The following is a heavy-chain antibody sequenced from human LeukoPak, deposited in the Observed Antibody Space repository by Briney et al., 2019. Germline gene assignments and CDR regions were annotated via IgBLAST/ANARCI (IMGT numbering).Heavy chain of an antibody. V-gene: IGHV3-30-3*01. CDR3: AKDVDTAMVMGFDY. CDR2: ISYDGSNK. CDR1: GFTFSSYA. J-gene: IGHJ4*02. D-gene: IGHD5-18*01. Sequence: PGGSLRLSCAASGFTFSSYAIHWVRQAPGKGLEWVAVISYDGSNKYYADSVKGRFTISRDNSKNTLYLQMNSLRAEDTAVYYCAKDVDTAMVMGFDYWGQGTLVTVSS.